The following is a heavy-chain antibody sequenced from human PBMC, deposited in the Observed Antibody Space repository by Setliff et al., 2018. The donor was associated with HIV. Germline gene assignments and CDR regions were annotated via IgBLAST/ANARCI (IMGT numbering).Heavy chain of an antibody. J-gene: IGHJ4*02. V-gene: IGHV3-7*03. CDR2: INPDGSHR. CDR1: GFTFSSYW. CDR3: ARDRAYASFDY. D-gene: IGHD3-16*01. Sequence: GGSLRLSCAASGFTFSSYWMSWVRQAPGKGLEWVANINPDGSHRDYVDSVKGRFTISRDNANNSLYLQMNSLRAEDTAVYYCARDRAYASFDYWGQGALVTVS.